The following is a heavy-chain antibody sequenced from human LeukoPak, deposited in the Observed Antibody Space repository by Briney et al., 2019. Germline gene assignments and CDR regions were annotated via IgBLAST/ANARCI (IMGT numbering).Heavy chain of an antibody. CDR3: AKDLDSSGDYSYRY. CDR2: ISTSGNT. D-gene: IGHD3-22*01. J-gene: IGHJ4*02. Sequence: PGGSLRLSCAASGFTVSSNYMSWVRQAPGKGLEWVSLISTSGNTHYADSVEGRFTISRDNSKNTLYLQMNSLRAEDTAVYHCAKDLDSSGDYSYRYWGQGTLVTVSS. V-gene: IGHV3-53*01. CDR1: GFTVSSNY.